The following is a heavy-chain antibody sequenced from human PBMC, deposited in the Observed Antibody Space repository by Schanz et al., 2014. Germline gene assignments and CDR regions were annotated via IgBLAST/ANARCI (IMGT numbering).Heavy chain of an antibody. V-gene: IGHV4-4*07. Sequence: QVQLRESGPRLVKPSETLSLNCTVSGDSMKSHYWTWIRQPAGQGLEWVGRIFTGGSSDYNRSFKSRITMSIDPSKKYLSFNLNSVPAADTAFYFCARVSRGGVFDFWGPGILVTVSS. CDR2: IFTGGSS. CDR3: ARVSRGGVFDF. J-gene: IGHJ4*02. D-gene: IGHD3-3*01. CDR1: GDSMKSHY.